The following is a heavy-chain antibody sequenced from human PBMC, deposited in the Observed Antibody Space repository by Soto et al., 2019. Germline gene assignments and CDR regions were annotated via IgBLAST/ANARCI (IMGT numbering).Heavy chain of an antibody. CDR3: ARDPGGDYYYYFMDV. CDR1: GFTFRNYI. CDR2: ISYGGINE. V-gene: IGHV3-30*03. J-gene: IGHJ6*02. Sequence: QVQLVESGGGVVQPGRSLRLSCAASGFTFRNYIMHWVRQAPGKGLEWVAFISYGGINEYYADSVQGRFTITRDNSNNTLYLQMNSLRTEDTAVYYCARDPGGDYYYYFMDVWGQGTTVTVSS.